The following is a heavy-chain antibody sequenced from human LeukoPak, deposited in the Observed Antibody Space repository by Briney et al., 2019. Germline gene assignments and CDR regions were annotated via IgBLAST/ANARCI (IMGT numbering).Heavy chain of an antibody. D-gene: IGHD2-8*01. Sequence: PSETLSLTCTVSGGSISSGGYYWSWIRQHPGKGLEWIGYIYYSGSTYYNPSLKSRVTISADTSKNQFSLKVSAVTAEDTAVYYCARGSNWFDPWGQGTLVTVSS. CDR2: IYYSGST. CDR3: ARGSNWFDP. V-gene: IGHV4-31*03. CDR1: GGSISSGGYY. J-gene: IGHJ5*02.